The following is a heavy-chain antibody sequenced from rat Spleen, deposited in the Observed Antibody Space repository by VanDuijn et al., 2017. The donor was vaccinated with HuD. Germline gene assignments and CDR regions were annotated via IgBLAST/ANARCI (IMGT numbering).Heavy chain of an antibody. CDR1: GFTFSDYN. D-gene: IGHD1-12*02. J-gene: IGHJ4*01. CDR3: ARHYDGSYYYYVMDA. V-gene: IGHV5-7*01. CDR2: ISYDGSST. Sequence: EVQLVESGGGLVQPGRSLKLSCAASGFTFSDYNMAWVRQAPKKGPEWVATISYDGSSTYYRDSVKGRFTISRDNAKSTLYLQMDSLRSEDTATYYCARHYDGSYYYYVMDAWGQGASVTVSS.